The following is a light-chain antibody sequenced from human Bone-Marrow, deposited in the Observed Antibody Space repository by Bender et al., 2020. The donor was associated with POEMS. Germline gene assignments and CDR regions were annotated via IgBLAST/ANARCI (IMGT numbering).Light chain of an antibody. V-gene: IGLV3-1*01. CDR2: QDT. Sequence: SYEVTQPPSVSVSPGQTASITCSGDDLGDKYVAWYQQKPRQSPVLVIYQDTKRPSGIPERFSGSNSGNTATLTISGTQAMDEADYYCQAWDTYSVIFGGGTKLTVL. J-gene: IGLJ2*01. CDR1: DLGDKY. CDR3: QAWDTYSVI.